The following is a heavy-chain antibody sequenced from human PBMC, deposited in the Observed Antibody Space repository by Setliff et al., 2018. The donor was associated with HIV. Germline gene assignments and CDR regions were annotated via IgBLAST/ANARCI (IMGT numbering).Heavy chain of an antibody. CDR1: GGSISSGDYY. J-gene: IGHJ3*02. D-gene: IGHD3-22*01. V-gene: IGHV4-61*08. CDR3: ARGAGVVWDAFDI. CDR2: IYYSGST. Sequence: SETLSLTCTVSGGSISSGDYYWSWIRQPPGKGLEWIGYIYYSGSTKYNPSLKSRATISVDTSRNQFSLKLRSVTAADTAVYYCARGAGVVWDAFDIWGQGTMVTVSS.